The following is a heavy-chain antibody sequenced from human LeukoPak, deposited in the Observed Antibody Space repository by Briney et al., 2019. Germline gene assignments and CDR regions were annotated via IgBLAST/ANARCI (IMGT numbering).Heavy chain of an antibody. V-gene: IGHV3-48*02. D-gene: IGHD1-26*01. CDR3: ARDPASGSYLAFDY. CDR1: GFTFSSYA. Sequence: GGSLRLSCAVSGFTFSSYAMSWVRQAPGKGLEWVSDLSRTGGTICYADSVKGRFTISRDNAKNSLYLQMNSLRDEDTAVYYCARDPASGSYLAFDYWGQGTLVTVCS. CDR2: LSRTGGTI. J-gene: IGHJ4*02.